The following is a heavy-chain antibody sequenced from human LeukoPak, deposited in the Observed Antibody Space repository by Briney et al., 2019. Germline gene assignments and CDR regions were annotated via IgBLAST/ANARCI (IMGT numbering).Heavy chain of an antibody. CDR2: IWFDGSDK. CDR1: GFTFSNYG. Sequence: GRSLRLSCAASGFTFSNYGMHWVRQAPGKGLEWVAVIWFDGSDKYYADSVKGRFTISRDNSKNTLYLQMNSLRAEDTAVYYCAKDYDGYSDYWGQGTLVTVSS. CDR3: AKDYDGYSDY. J-gene: IGHJ4*02. V-gene: IGHV3-33*06. D-gene: IGHD5-24*01.